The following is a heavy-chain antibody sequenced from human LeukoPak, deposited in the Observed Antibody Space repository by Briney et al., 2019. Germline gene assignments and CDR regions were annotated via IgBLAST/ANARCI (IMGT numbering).Heavy chain of an antibody. CDR3: ATGYSSTWYYFDY. Sequence: TSETLSLTCTVSGDSTSSYYWSWIRQPPGKGLEWIGYIYHSGSTNYNPSLKSRVTISADTSKDQFSLKLASVTAADTAVYYCATGYSSTWYYFDYWGQGTLVTASS. J-gene: IGHJ4*02. CDR1: GDSTSSYY. D-gene: IGHD6-13*01. CDR2: IYHSGST. V-gene: IGHV4-59*01.